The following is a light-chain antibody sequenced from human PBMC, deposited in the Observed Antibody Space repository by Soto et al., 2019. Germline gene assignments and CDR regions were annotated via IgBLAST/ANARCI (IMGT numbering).Light chain of an antibody. Sequence: DIQTTPATSSLSASVGERVIITCRTSQSISNYLNWYQHKPGKAPKVLISAASNLQSGVPSRFSGSGSGTVFTLTISSLQPEDFATYFCQQSYTLSALRFGGGTKVDIK. CDR1: QSISNY. J-gene: IGKJ4*02. CDR2: AAS. CDR3: QQSYTLSALR. V-gene: IGKV1-39*01.